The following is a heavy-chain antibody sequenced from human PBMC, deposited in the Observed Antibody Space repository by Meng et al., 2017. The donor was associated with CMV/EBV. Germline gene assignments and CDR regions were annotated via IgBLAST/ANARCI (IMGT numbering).Heavy chain of an antibody. CDR2: ISWDGGST. CDR3: AKGTRAYYYYYGMDV. CDR1: GFTFDDYA. V-gene: IGHV3-43D*03. Sequence: GESLKISCAASGFTFDDYAMHWVRQAPGKGLEWVSLISWDGGSTYYADSVKGRFTISRDNSKNSLYLQMNSLRAEDTALYYCAKGTRAYYYYYGMDVWGQGTTVTVSS. J-gene: IGHJ6*02.